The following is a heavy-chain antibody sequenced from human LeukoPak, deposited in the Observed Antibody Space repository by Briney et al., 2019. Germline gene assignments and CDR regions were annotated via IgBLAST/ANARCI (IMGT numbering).Heavy chain of an antibody. D-gene: IGHD6-6*01. J-gene: IGHJ4*02. CDR2: ISGSGGNM. V-gene: IGHV3-23*01. CDR1: GFTFSNFG. Sequence: GGSLRLSCTATGFTFSNFGMAWVRQAPGQGLEWASTISGSGGNMYQADSVKGRFTISRDNSRSTLYLQMNSLRAEDTAVYYCAKDAGPQQLVFFDSWGQGTLVTVSS. CDR3: AKDAGPQQLVFFDS.